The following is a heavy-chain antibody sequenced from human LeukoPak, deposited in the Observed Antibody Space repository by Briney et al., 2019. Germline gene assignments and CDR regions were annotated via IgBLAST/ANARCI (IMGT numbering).Heavy chain of an antibody. CDR1: VGSFSGYY. J-gene: IGHJ4*02. CDR3: ASVRITGTTQFDY. V-gene: IGHV4-4*09. CDR2: IYTSGST. Sequence: SETLSLTCAVYVGSFSGYYWSWIRQPPGKGLEWIGYIYTSGSTNYNPSLKSRVTISVDTSKNQFSLKLSSVTAADTAVYYCASVRITGTTQFDYWGQGTLVTVSS. D-gene: IGHD1-7*01.